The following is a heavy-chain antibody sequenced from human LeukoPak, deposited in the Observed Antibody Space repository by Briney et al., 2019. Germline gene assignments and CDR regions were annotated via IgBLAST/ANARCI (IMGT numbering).Heavy chain of an antibody. V-gene: IGHV1-69*13. Sequence: SVKVSCKASGGTFSSYAISWVRQAPGQGLEWMGGIIPIFGIANYAQKFQGRVTITADESTSTAYMELSSLRSEDTAVYYCARAHDVDTAMTDYWGQGTLVTVSS. D-gene: IGHD5-18*01. J-gene: IGHJ4*02. CDR3: ARAHDVDTAMTDY. CDR1: GGTFSSYA. CDR2: IIPIFGIA.